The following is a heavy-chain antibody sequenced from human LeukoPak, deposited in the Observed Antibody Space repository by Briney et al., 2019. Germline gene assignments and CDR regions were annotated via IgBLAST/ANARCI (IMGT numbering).Heavy chain of an antibody. V-gene: IGHV4-39*07. CDR1: GGSISSSSYY. CDR2: IYHSGST. CDR3: ARIRFLDAFDI. J-gene: IGHJ3*02. Sequence: PSETLSLTCTVSGGSISSSSYYWGWIRQPPGKGLEWIGEIYHSGSTNYNPSLKSRVTISVDKSKNQFSLKLSSVTAADTAVYYCARIRFLDAFDIWGQGTMVTVSS.